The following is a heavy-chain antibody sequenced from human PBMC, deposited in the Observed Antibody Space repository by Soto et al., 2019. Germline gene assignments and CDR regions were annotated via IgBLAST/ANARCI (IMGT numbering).Heavy chain of an antibody. J-gene: IGHJ4*02. V-gene: IGHV4-31*03. Sequence: TLSVPCSVSCGSIRSDGYYWSWIRQHPGKVLEWIVYIYYSGLTDYKPSLKSRLTISVDKSKNKFYLKMRSVTTADTAVYYCAYLRGFTGYPGYWGQGTLVTVSS. CDR1: CGSIRSDGYY. CDR3: AYLRGFTGYPGY. CDR2: IYYSGLT. D-gene: IGHD3-16*01.